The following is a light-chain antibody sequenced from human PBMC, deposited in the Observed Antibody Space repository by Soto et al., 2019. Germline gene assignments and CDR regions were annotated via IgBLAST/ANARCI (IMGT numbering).Light chain of an antibody. CDR3: QHYNSYSEA. Sequence: EIVLTQSPATLSLSPGERATLSCRASQSVGTFFAWYQQEPGQAPRLLIYDASNRATGIPARFSGSGSGTEFTLTISSLQPDDFATYYCQHYNSYSEAFGQGTKVDI. CDR2: DAS. V-gene: IGKV3-11*01. CDR1: QSVGTF. J-gene: IGKJ1*01.